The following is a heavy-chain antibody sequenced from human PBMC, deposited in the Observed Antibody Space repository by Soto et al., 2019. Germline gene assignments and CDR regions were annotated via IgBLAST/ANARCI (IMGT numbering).Heavy chain of an antibody. CDR3: AKGGGVTIFGVVITPYYYGMDV. Sequence: EVQLLESGGGLVQPGGSLRLSCAASGFTFSSYAMSWVRQAPGKGLEWVSAMSGSGGSTYYADSVKGRFTISRDNSKNTLYLQMNSMRAEDTAVYYCAKGGGVTIFGVVITPYYYGMDVWGQGTTVTVSS. V-gene: IGHV3-23*01. CDR2: MSGSGGST. CDR1: GFTFSSYA. D-gene: IGHD3-3*01. J-gene: IGHJ6*02.